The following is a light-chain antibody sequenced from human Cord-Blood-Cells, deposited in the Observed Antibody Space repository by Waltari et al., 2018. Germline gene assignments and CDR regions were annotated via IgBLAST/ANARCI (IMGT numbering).Light chain of an antibody. CDR2: GNS. J-gene: IGLJ1*01. CDR1: SSNIRAGYD. V-gene: IGLV1-40*01. Sequence: QSVLTQPPSVSGAPGQRVTISCTGRSSNIRAGYDVHWYQQLPGTAPKLLIYGNSNRPSGVPDRFSGSKSGTSASLAITGLQAEDEADYYCQSYDSSLSLYVFGTGTKVTVL. CDR3: QSYDSSLSLYV.